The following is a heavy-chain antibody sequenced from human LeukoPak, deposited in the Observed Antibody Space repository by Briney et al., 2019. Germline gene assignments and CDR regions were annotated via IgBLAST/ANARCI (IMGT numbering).Heavy chain of an antibody. Sequence: SETLSLTCTVSGGSISSYYWSWIRQPAGKGLEWIGRIYTSGSTNYNPSLKSRVTMSVDTSKNQFSLKLSSVTAADTAVYYCARDGVGARSRENWFDPWGQGTLVTVSS. CDR1: GGSISSYY. J-gene: IGHJ5*02. CDR2: IYTSGST. CDR3: ARDGVGARSRENWFDP. V-gene: IGHV4-4*07. D-gene: IGHD2-15*01.